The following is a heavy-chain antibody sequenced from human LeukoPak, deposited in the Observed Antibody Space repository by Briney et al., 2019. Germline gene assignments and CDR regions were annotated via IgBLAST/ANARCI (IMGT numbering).Heavy chain of an antibody. CDR3: ARDPRYYYGSGSYTKVGAFDI. CDR2: IIPIFGTA. CDR1: GGTFSSYA. J-gene: IGHJ3*02. Sequence: SVKVSCKASGGTFSSYAISWVRQAPGQGLEWMGRIIPIFGTANYAQKFQGRVTITTDESTSTAYMELSSLRSEDTAVYYCARDPRYYYGSGSYTKVGAFDIWGQGTMVTVSS. D-gene: IGHD3-10*01. V-gene: IGHV1-69*05.